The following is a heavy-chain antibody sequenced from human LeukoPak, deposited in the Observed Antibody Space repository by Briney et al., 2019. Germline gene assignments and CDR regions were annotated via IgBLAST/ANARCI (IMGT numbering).Heavy chain of an antibody. V-gene: IGHV5-51*01. Sequence: GESLKISCKASGYRFTTYWIGWVRQMPGKGLEWMGFIYPGDSETRYSPSFQGQVTISADKSVRTAYLQWSSLKASDTAMYYCARPNITSYYDSRGYDAFDVWGQGTMVTVSS. CDR3: ARPNITSYYDSRGYDAFDV. CDR1: GYRFTTYW. D-gene: IGHD3-22*01. J-gene: IGHJ3*01. CDR2: IYPGDSET.